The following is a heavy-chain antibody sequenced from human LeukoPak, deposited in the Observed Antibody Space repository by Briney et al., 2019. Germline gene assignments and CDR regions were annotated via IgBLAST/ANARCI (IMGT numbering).Heavy chain of an antibody. CDR3: ARTYYYDSSGYAYFDY. J-gene: IGHJ4*02. Sequence: SEALSRTCAVSGYSISSGYYWGWIRQPPGKGLEWIGSIYQSGNTYYNPSLKSRVTISVDTSKNQFSLKLSSVTAADTAVYYCARTYYYDSSGYAYFDYWGQGALVTVSS. CDR2: IYQSGNT. D-gene: IGHD3-22*01. CDR1: GYSISSGYY. V-gene: IGHV4-38-2*01.